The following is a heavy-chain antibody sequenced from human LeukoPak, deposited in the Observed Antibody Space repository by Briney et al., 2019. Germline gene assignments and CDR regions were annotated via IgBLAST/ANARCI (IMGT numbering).Heavy chain of an antibody. CDR2: ISSSSSYI. V-gene: IGHV3-21*01. J-gene: IGHJ5*02. Sequence: GRSLRLSCAASGFTFSSYSMNWVRQAPGKGLEWVSSISSSSSYIYYADSVKGRFTISRDNAKNSLYLQMNSLRAEDTAVYYCARDHDRYSRNWFDPWGQGTLVTVSS. CDR3: ARDHDRYSRNWFDP. D-gene: IGHD2-21*01. CDR1: GFTFSSYS.